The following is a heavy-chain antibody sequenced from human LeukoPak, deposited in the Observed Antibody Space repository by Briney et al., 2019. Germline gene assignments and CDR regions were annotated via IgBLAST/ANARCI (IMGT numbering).Heavy chain of an antibody. D-gene: IGHD3-10*01. Sequence: SETLSLTCTVSGGSISSSSYYWGWIRQPPGKGLEWIGSIYYSGSTYYNPSLKSRVTISVDTSKNQFSLQLSSVTAADTAVYYCARREVTYYYGSGSDGYFDYWGQGTLVTVSS. CDR1: GGSISSSSYY. CDR3: ARREVTYYYGSGSDGYFDY. V-gene: IGHV4-39*01. J-gene: IGHJ4*02. CDR2: IYYSGST.